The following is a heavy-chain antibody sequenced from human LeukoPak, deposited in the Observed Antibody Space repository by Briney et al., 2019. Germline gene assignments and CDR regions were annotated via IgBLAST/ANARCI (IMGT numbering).Heavy chain of an antibody. CDR3: AKGGTSVTRYVDY. D-gene: IGHD4-17*01. CDR2: LSYDGTNT. V-gene: IGHV3-30*18. J-gene: IGHJ4*02. Sequence: GRSLRLSCVASGFTFSSYSMQWVRQTPGKGLEWVGILSYDGTNTYYGESVKGRFTIPRDNSQNTVYLQMNSLRAEDTAVYYCAKGGTSVTRYVDYWGQGTLVTVSS. CDR1: GFTFSSYS.